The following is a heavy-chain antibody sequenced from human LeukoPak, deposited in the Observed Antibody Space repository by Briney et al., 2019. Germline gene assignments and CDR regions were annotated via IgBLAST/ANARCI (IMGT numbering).Heavy chain of an antibody. CDR3: WGEGYACGVDV. Sequence: SETLSLTCTVSGGSFSNYYWTWIRQPPGKGLEWIGYIYYSGSTNYNPSLKSRVTISIDTSKNQFSLKLSSVTAADTAVYYCWGEGYACGVDVWGQGTTVTVSS. CDR2: IYYSGST. D-gene: IGHD5-18*01. CDR1: GGSFSNYY. J-gene: IGHJ6*02. V-gene: IGHV4-59*01.